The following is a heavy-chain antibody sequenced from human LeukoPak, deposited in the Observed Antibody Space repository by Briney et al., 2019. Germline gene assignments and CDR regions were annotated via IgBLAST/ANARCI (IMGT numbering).Heavy chain of an antibody. CDR2: ISSSGSYI. CDR3: AREIFWSGYYSNLHFDY. V-gene: IGHV3-21*01. J-gene: IGHJ4*02. Sequence: GGPLRLSCAASEFTFSSYNMNWVRQAPGKGLEWVSSISSSGSYIYYADSVKGRSTISRDNAKNSLYLQMNSLRAEDTAVYYCAREIFWSGYYSNLHFDYWGQGTLVTVSS. D-gene: IGHD3-3*01. CDR1: EFTFSSYN.